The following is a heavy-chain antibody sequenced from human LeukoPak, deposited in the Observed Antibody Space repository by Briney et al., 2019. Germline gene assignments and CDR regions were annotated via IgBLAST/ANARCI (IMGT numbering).Heavy chain of an antibody. V-gene: IGHV3-23*01. CDR3: AKGSGWYFDYFDY. D-gene: IGHD6-19*01. J-gene: IGHJ4*02. CDR2: IHPTEGTT. Sequence: PGGSLRLSCAASGFTFSTYAMSWVRQAPGKGLEWVSAIHPTEGTTFYADSVKGRFTISRDNSKNTLYLQMNSLRAEDTAVYYCAKGSGWYFDYFDYWGQGTLVTVSS. CDR1: GFTFSTYA.